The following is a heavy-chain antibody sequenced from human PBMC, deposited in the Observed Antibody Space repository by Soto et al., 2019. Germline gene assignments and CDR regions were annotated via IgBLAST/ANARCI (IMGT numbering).Heavy chain of an antibody. Sequence: QLQLQESGSGLVKPSQTRSFTCAVSGGSINSGGYSWSWIRQPPGKGLEWIGYIYHSGTTYYNPSLKSRVTISVDWPKNQFSLNLSSVSAADTAVYYCARATYNSVGYFDLWGRGSLVTVSS. CDR2: IYHSGTT. CDR1: GGSINSGGYS. J-gene: IGHJ2*01. D-gene: IGHD1-1*01. CDR3: ARATYNSVGYFDL. V-gene: IGHV4-30-2*01.